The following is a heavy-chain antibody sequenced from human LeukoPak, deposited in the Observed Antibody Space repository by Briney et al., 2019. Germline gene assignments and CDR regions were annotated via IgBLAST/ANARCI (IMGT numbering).Heavy chain of an antibody. CDR2: IRSKAYGGTT. CDR3: TRDYDFWSGYYYYYGMDV. D-gene: IGHD3-3*01. CDR1: GFTFGDYA. J-gene: IGHJ6*02. V-gene: IGHV3-49*03. Sequence: AGGSLRLSCTASGFTFGDYAMSWFRQAPGKGLEWVGFIRSKAYGGTTEYAASVKGRFTISRDDSKSIAYLQMNSLKTEDTAVYYCTRDYDFWSGYYYYYGMDVWGQGTTVTVSS.